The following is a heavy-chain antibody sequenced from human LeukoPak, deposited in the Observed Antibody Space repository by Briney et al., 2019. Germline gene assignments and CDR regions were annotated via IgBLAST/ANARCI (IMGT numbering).Heavy chain of an antibody. V-gene: IGHV1-69*04. D-gene: IGHD1-26*01. J-gene: IGHJ4*02. CDR1: GGTFSSYA. CDR2: IIPILGIA. Sequence: GSSVKVSCKASGGTFSSYAISWVRQAPGQGLEWMGRIIPILGIANYAQKFQGRVTITADKSTSTAYMELSSLRSEDTAVYYCASGGSSLHYFDYWGQGTLVTVSP. CDR3: ASGGSSLHYFDY.